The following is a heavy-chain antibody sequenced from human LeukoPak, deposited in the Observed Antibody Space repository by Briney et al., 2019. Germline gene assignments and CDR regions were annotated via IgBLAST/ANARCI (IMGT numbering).Heavy chain of an antibody. V-gene: IGHV3-7*01. CDR1: GFTFSSYW. J-gene: IGHJ5*02. CDR2: IKQDGSEK. D-gene: IGHD3-10*01. Sequence: GGSLRLSCAASGFTFSSYWMSWVRQAPGKGLERVANIKQDGSEKYYVDSVKGRFTISRDNGKDSLYLQMDRLRADDTAIYYCARERGSGSYHPFDPWGQGTLAIVSS. CDR3: ARERGSGSYHPFDP.